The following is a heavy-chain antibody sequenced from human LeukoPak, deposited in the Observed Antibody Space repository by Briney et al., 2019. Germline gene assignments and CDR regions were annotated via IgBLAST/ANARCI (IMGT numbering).Heavy chain of an antibody. CDR1: GGSISSSSYY. CDR3: AGMVRGVITPKFDY. D-gene: IGHD3-10*01. CDR2: IYYSGST. J-gene: IGHJ4*02. V-gene: IGHV4-61*05. Sequence: SETLSLTCTVSGGSISSSSYYWSWIRQPPGKGLEWIGYIYYSGSTNYNPSLKSRVTISVDTSKNQFSLKLSSVTAADTAVYYCAGMVRGVITPKFDYWGQGTLVTVSS.